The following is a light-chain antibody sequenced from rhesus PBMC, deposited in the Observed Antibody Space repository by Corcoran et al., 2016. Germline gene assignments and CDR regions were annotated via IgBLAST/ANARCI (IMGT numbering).Light chain of an antibody. V-gene: IGKV3-24*04. Sequence: EIVRTQSPATLSLSPGETATLSYRASEIVGSNLDCYQQKPGQAPRFLIFDASSRATGTPERFSGSGSGTDFTLTISSLVPEDVGVYCCQQSSNLSYSFGQGTKVEIK. CDR2: DAS. CDR3: QQSSNLSYS. CDR1: EIVGSN. J-gene: IGKJ2*01.